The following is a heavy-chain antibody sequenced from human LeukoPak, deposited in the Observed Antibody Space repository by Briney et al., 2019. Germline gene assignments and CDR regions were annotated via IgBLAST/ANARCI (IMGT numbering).Heavy chain of an antibody. V-gene: IGHV3-30-3*01. Sequence: GGSLRLSCAASGFTFSSYAMHWVRQAPGKGLEWVAVISYDGSNKYYADSVKGRFTISRYNSKNTLYLQMNSLRAEDTAVYYCARSLWFGEFSYFDYWGQGTLVTVSS. CDR1: GFTFSSYA. CDR2: ISYDGSNK. J-gene: IGHJ4*02. D-gene: IGHD3-10*01. CDR3: ARSLWFGEFSYFDY.